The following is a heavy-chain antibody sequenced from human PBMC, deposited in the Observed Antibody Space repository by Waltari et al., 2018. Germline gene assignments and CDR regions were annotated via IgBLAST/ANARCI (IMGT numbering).Heavy chain of an antibody. CDR3: ARVEGVAAAGRHFDY. V-gene: IGHV4-39*07. D-gene: IGHD6-13*01. J-gene: IGHJ4*02. CDR2: IYYSGST. Sequence: QLQLQESGPGLVKPSETLSLTCTVSGGSISSSRYYWGWIRQPPGKGLEWIGSIYYSGSTYYNPSLKSRVTISVDTSKNQFSLKLSSVTAADTAVYYCARVEGVAAAGRHFDYWGQGTLVTVSS. CDR1: GGSISSSRYY.